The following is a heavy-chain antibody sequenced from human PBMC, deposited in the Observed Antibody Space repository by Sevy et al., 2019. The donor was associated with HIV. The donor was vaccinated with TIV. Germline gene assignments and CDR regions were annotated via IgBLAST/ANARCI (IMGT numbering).Heavy chain of an antibody. CDR2: LSFGCGEI. J-gene: IGHJ4*02. CDR3: AREGCTKPHDY. Sequence: GGSLRLSCAASGFTFSKYSMSWVRQPPGKGLEWVSTLSFGCGEITYADSVKGRFTISRDNSRSSVYLPMNNLRPEDTAVYYCAREGCTKPHDYWGQGTLVTVSS. V-gene: IGHV3-23*01. CDR1: GFTFSKYS. D-gene: IGHD2-8*01.